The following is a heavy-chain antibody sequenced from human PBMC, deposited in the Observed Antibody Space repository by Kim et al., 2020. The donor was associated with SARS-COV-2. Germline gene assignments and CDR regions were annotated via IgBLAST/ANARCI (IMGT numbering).Heavy chain of an antibody. V-gene: IGHV3-11*04. CDR3: ASRLRYGSGSYYYYYYGMDV. D-gene: IGHD3-10*01. CDR2: ISSSGSTI. Sequence: GGSLRLSCAASGFTFSDYYMSWIRQAPGKGLEWVSYISSSGSTIYYADSVKGRFTISRDNAKNSLYLQMNSLRAEDTAVYYCASRLRYGSGSYYYYYYGMDVWGQGTTVTVSS. CDR1: GFTFSDYY. J-gene: IGHJ6*01.